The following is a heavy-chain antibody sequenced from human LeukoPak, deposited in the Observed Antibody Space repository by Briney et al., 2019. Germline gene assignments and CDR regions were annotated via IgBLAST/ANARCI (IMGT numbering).Heavy chain of an antibody. Sequence: PSETLSLTCTVSGGSISSSSYYWGWIRQPPGKGLEWIGTIYYNGNTYYNPSLKSRVTISEDTSRNQFSLKLSSVTAADTAIYYCARTLSSGQYSFEYWGQGTLVTVSS. D-gene: IGHD6-19*01. CDR1: GGSISSSSYY. V-gene: IGHV4-39*01. CDR2: IYYNGNT. CDR3: ARTLSSGQYSFEY. J-gene: IGHJ4*02.